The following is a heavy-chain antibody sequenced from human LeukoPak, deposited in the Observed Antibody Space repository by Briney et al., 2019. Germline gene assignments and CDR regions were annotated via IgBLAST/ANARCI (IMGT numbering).Heavy chain of an antibody. Sequence: PGGSLRLSCVASGFSFGSKAMSWVRQAPGMGLEWVTSTTQTGRFAHYADSVKGRFTISRDNPTNTLFLQMDSLRVEDTAIYYCARESGGDWGYFEDWGQGTLVTVSS. CDR1: GFSFGSKA. J-gene: IGHJ4*02. D-gene: IGHD2-21*02. V-gene: IGHV3-23*01. CDR3: ARESGGDWGYFED. CDR2: TTQTGRFA.